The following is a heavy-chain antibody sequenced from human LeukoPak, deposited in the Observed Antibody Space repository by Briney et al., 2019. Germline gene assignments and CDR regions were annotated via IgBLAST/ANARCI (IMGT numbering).Heavy chain of an antibody. V-gene: IGHV3-11*04. CDR3: AKGYYYDSSGYYPVGFDY. Sequence: PGGSLRLSCAASGFTFSDYNMRWIRQAPGKGLEWVSSISRSGSTKYYADSVKGRFTISRDNAKNSLFLQMNSLRAEDTAVYYCAKGYYYDSSGYYPVGFDYWGQGTLVTVSS. CDR2: ISRSGSTK. J-gene: IGHJ4*02. D-gene: IGHD3-22*01. CDR1: GFTFSDYN.